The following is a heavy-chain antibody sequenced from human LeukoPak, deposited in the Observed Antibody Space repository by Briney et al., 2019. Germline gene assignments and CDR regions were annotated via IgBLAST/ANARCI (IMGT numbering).Heavy chain of an antibody. CDR3: ARRWAGLGYYYFDY. Sequence: SETLSLTCAVYGGSFSGYYWSWIRQPPGKGLEWIGEINHSGSTNYNPSLKSRVTMSVDTSKNQFSLKLSSVTAADTAVYYCARRWAGLGYYYFDYWGQGTLVTVSS. D-gene: IGHD3-22*01. V-gene: IGHV4-34*01. J-gene: IGHJ4*02. CDR1: GGSFSGYY. CDR2: INHSGST.